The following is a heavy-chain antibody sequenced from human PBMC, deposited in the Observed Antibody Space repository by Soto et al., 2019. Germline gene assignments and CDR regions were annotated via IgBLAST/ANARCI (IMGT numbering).Heavy chain of an antibody. CDR2: ISAYNGNT. D-gene: IGHD3-9*01. CDR1: GYTFTSYG. J-gene: IGHJ4*02. Sequence: ASVKVSCKASGYTFTSYGISWVRQAPGQGLEWMGWISAYNGNTNYAQKLQGRVTMTTDTSTSTAYMELRSLRSDDTAVYYCARGVRSSTYFDGFDYWGQGTPVTSPQ. V-gene: IGHV1-18*04. CDR3: ARGVRSSTYFDGFDY.